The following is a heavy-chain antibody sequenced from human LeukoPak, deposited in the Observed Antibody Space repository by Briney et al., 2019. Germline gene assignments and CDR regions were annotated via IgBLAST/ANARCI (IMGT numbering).Heavy chain of an antibody. D-gene: IGHD2-2*02. CDR3: AKDLGIVVPAAIEGDY. Sequence: GGSLRLSCAASGFTFSSYSMNWVRQAPGKGLEWVSAISGSGGSTYYADSVKGRFTISRDNSKNTLYLQMNSLRAEDTAVYYCAKDLGIVVPAAIEGDYWGQGTLVTVSS. V-gene: IGHV3-23*01. J-gene: IGHJ4*02. CDR2: ISGSGGST. CDR1: GFTFSSYS.